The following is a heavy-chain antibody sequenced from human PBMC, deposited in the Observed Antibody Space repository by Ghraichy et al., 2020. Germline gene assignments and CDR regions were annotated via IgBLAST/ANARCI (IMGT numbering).Heavy chain of an antibody. D-gene: IGHD2-2*02. Sequence: GGSLRLSCAASGFTFSDYYMSWIRQAPGKGLEWVSYISSSGSTIYYADSVKGRFTISRDNAKNSLYLQMNSLRAEDTAVYYCARDFWDEVPAAIFDYWGQGTLVTVSS. CDR3: ARDFWDEVPAAIFDY. CDR1: GFTFSDYY. V-gene: IGHV3-11*01. J-gene: IGHJ4*02. CDR2: ISSSGSTI.